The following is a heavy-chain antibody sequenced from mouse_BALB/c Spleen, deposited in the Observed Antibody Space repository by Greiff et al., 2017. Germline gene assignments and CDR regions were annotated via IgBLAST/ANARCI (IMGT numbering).Heavy chain of an antibody. J-gene: IGHJ3*01. V-gene: IGHV5-17*02. CDR3: ARDYGSKGAFAY. CDR2: ISSGSSTI. CDR1: GFTFSSFG. Sequence: VQLKESGGGLVQPGGSRKLSCAASGFTFSSFGMHWVRQAPEKGLEWVAYISSGSSTIYYADTVKGRFTISRDNPKNTLFLQMTSLRSEDTAMYYCARDYGSKGAFAYWGQGTLVTVSA. D-gene: IGHD1-1*01.